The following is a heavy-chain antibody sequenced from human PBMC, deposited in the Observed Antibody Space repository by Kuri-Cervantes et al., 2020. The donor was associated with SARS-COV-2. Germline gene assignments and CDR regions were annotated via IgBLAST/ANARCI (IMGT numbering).Heavy chain of an antibody. CDR2: IYPGDSDT. V-gene: IGHV5-51*01. D-gene: IGHD4-17*01. CDR3: ARQSRGATATVTTDYYYYGMAV. Sequence: GGSLRLSCKGSGYSFTSYWIGWVRQMPGKGLEWMGIIYPGDSDTRYSPSFQGQVTISADKSVSTAYLQWSSLKASDTAMYYCARQSRGATATVTTDYYYYGMAVWGQGTTVTVSS. CDR1: GYSFTSYW. J-gene: IGHJ6*02.